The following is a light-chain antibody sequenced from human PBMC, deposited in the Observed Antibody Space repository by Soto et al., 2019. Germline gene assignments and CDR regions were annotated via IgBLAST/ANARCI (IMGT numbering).Light chain of an antibody. J-gene: IGKJ5*01. CDR3: QQRGDWPTIT. CDR1: PSVANF. CDR2: GAF. Sequence: EIVWTQSPATLSLSPGERATLSCRASPSVANFVAWYQQKPCQAPRLLIYGAFNRATGIPARFSGSGSGTDFTLTISSLEPEDSAVYYCQQRGDWPTITFGQGTRLEIK. V-gene: IGKV3-11*01.